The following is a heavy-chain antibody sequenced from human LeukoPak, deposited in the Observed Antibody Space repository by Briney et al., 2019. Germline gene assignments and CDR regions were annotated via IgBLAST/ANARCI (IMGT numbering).Heavy chain of an antibody. CDR2: INWNGGST. Sequence: GGSLRLSCAASGFTFDDYGMSWVRQAPGKGLELVSGINWNGGSTGYADSVKGRFTISRDNAKNSLYLQMNSLRAEDTALYYCARDRHSGSYYYMDVWGKGTTVTVSS. D-gene: IGHD1-26*01. V-gene: IGHV3-20*04. CDR1: GFTFDDYG. CDR3: ARDRHSGSYYYMDV. J-gene: IGHJ6*03.